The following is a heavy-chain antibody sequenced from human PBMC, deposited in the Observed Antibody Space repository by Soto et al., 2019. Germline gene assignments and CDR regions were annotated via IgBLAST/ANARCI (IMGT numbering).Heavy chain of an antibody. J-gene: IGHJ4*02. Sequence: EVQLLESGGGLVQPGGSLRLSCAASGFTFSSYAMSWVRQAPGKGLEWVSAISGSGGSTYYADSVKGRFTISRDNSKKEMYLQMNSLRAEDAAVYYCAKGGVVMYYVFGSDYYGWVYFDYLGQGTLVTVSS. D-gene: IGHD3-3*01. CDR2: ISGSGGST. CDR3: AKGGVVMYYVFGSDYYGWVYFDY. V-gene: IGHV3-23*01. CDR1: GFTFSSYA.